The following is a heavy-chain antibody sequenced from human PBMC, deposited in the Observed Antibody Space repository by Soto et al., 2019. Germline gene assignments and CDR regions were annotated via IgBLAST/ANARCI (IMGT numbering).Heavy chain of an antibody. V-gene: IGHV1-69*13. CDR3: ARGRRHIVATIEWYYCGMDV. D-gene: IGHD5-12*01. CDR1: GGTFSSYA. CDR2: IIPIFGTA. J-gene: IGHJ6*02. Sequence: SVKVSCKASGGTFSSYAISWVRQAPGQGLEWMGGIIPIFGTANYAQKFQGRVTITADESTSTAYMELSSLRSEDTAVYYCARGRRHIVATIEWYYCGMDVCGQGT.